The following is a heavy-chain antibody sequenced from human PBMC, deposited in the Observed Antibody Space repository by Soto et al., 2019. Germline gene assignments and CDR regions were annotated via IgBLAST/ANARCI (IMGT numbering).Heavy chain of an antibody. D-gene: IGHD3-10*01. CDR2: IYYSGST. CDR3: ATPWFGDGDY. CDR1: GGSISNSSYY. J-gene: IGHJ4*02. Sequence: QLQLQESGPGLVKPSETLSLTCTVSGGSISNSSYYWGWIRQPPGKGLEWIGSIYYSGSTHYNPSLKSRVTISVDTSKNQFSLKLSSVTAADTAVYYCATPWFGDGDYWGQGTLVTVSS. V-gene: IGHV4-39*01.